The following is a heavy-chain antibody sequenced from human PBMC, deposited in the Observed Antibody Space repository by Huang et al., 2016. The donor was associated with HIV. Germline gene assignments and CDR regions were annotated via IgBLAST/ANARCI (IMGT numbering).Heavy chain of an antibody. CDR3: ARGRFRFDY. CDR1: GGSFSDYY. J-gene: IGHJ4*02. V-gene: IGHV4-34*02. Sequence: QVQLQQWGAGLLKPSRTLSLTCAVYGGSFSDYYWSWIRKPPGKGREWIGEINHCGSTNYNPSLKSRVTISVDTSKNQFSLKLSSVTAADTAVYYCARGRFRFDYWGQGTLVTVSS. CDR2: INHCGST.